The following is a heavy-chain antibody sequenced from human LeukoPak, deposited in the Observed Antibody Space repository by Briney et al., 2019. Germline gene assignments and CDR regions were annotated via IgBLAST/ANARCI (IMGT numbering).Heavy chain of an antibody. V-gene: IGHV3-23*01. Sequence: GGSLRLSCAASGCSFSDYPMTWVRQAPGKGLEWVSGFSGSGTTTYYADSVRGRFTISRDNFKSTLYLQMNSLRAEDTAVYYCARVGDSSSWYYAFDIWGQGTMVTVSS. CDR2: FSGSGTTT. CDR3: ARVGDSSSWYYAFDI. CDR1: GCSFSDYP. D-gene: IGHD6-13*01. J-gene: IGHJ3*02.